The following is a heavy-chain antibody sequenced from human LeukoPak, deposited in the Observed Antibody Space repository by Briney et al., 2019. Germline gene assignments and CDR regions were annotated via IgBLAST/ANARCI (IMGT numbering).Heavy chain of an antibody. Sequence: SETLSLTCTVSGGSISSSSYYWGWIRQPPGKGLEWIGSIYYSGSTYYDPSLKSRVTISVDTSKNQFSLKLSSVTAADTAVYYCARSSVVVAATPPYFDYWGQGTLVTVSS. CDR2: IYYSGST. V-gene: IGHV4-39*07. J-gene: IGHJ4*02. CDR1: GGSISSSSYY. D-gene: IGHD2-15*01. CDR3: ARSSVVVAATPPYFDY.